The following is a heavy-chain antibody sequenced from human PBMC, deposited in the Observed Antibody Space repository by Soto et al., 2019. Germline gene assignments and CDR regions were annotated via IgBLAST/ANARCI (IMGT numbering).Heavy chain of an antibody. CDR2: IKHDASDE. CDR1: GLTFDAYW. V-gene: IGHV3-7*01. J-gene: IGHJ5*02. CDR3: VRDVYGWGSFGT. Sequence: EVQLVESGGGLVQPGESLRLSCEASGLTFDAYWTNWVRQAPGKGLEWVANIKHDASDEYYVDSVKGRFTISRDNGKSSLYLEMRDLRAEDTAVYYCVRDVYGWGSFGTWGQGTLVTVSS. D-gene: IGHD3-10*01.